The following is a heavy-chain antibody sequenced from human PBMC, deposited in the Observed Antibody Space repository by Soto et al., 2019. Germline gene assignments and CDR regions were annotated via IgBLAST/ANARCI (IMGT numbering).Heavy chain of an antibody. CDR2: IYYRGST. Sequence: SEDPCLPRTVSGGSLSRKSYFLGWIPQPPGKGLEWIGSIYYRGSTYYNPSLKSRVTISVDTSKNQFSLKLSSVTAADTAVYYCARILRNYVVAYWGQGTLVTVSS. J-gene: IGHJ4*02. D-gene: IGHD4-4*01. CDR1: GGSLSRKSYF. CDR3: ARILRNYVVAY. V-gene: IGHV4-39*01.